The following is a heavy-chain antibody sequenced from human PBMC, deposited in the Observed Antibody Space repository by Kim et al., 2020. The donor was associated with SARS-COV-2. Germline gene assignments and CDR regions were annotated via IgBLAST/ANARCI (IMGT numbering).Heavy chain of an antibody. J-gene: IGHJ6*03. V-gene: IGHV3-48*03. Sequence: GRFTIARDNAKNSLYLQMNNLRAEDTAVYYCARDLTITIFGVVIDYYYMDVWGKGTTVTVSS. D-gene: IGHD3-3*01. CDR3: ARDLTITIFGVVIDYYYMDV.